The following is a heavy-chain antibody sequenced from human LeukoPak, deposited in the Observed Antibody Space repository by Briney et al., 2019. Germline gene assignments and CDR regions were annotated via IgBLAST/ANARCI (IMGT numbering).Heavy chain of an antibody. CDR3: ARDLTGYYYGSGSYYFAFDI. Sequence: SVTLSCTASGGTFTSYAISWVRQPPAQGLEWMGGIIPIFGTANYAQKFQGRVTITADKSTSTAYMELLSLRSEDTAVYYCARDLTGYYYGSGSYYFAFDIWGQGTMVTVSS. V-gene: IGHV1-69*06. CDR1: GGTFTSYA. D-gene: IGHD3-10*01. CDR2: IIPIFGTA. J-gene: IGHJ3*02.